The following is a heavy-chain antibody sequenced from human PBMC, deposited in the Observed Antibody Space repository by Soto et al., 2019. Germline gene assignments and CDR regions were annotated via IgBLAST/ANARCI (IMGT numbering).Heavy chain of an antibody. D-gene: IGHD3-9*01. CDR3: AKESAPRYYDILTGYFDY. V-gene: IGHV3-23*01. Sequence: GGSLRLSCAASGFTFSSYAMSWVRRAPGKGLEWVSAISGSGGSTYYADSVKGRFTISRDNSKNTLYLQMNSLRAEDTAVYYCAKESAPRYYDILTGYFDYWGQGTLVTVSS. CDR1: GFTFSSYA. J-gene: IGHJ4*02. CDR2: ISGSGGST.